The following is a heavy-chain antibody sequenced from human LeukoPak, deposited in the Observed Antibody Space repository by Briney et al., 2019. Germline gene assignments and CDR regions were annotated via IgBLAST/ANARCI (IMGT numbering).Heavy chain of an antibody. CDR2: IRYDGSNK. V-gene: IGHV3-30*02. D-gene: IGHD3-22*01. CDR3: ARAVDSSGYPYYYYYYMDV. Sequence: GGSLRLSCAASGFTFSSYGMHWVRQAPGKGLEWVAFIRYDGSNKCYADSVKGRFTISRDNSKNTLYLQMNSLRAEDTAVYYCARAVDSSGYPYYYYYYMDVWGKGTTVTVSS. CDR1: GFTFSSYG. J-gene: IGHJ6*03.